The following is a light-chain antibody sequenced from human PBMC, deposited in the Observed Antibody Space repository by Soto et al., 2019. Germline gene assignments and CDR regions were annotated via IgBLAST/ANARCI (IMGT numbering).Light chain of an antibody. CDR3: QQTSAAPFT. CDR1: QNINTY. Sequence: DIQMTQSPSSLSASVGDRVTITCRASQNINTYLNWYQQRPGQAPQLLIFTASSFQGGVPARFSASRSRTDFTLTISSLQPDDFATYYCQQTSAAPFTFGPGTKVDIK. J-gene: IGKJ3*01. V-gene: IGKV1-39*01. CDR2: TAS.